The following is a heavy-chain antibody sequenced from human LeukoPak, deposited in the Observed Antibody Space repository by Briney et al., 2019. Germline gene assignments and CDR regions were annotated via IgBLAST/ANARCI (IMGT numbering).Heavy chain of an antibody. CDR2: INPNSGGT. CDR3: ARRGIAAVGFDP. D-gene: IGHD6-13*01. Sequence: ASVKVSCKASGYTFTGYYMHWVRPAPGQGLEWMGWINPNSGGTNYAQEFQGRVTMTRDTSISTAYMELSRLRSDDTAVYYCARRGIAAVGFDPWGQGTLVTVSS. V-gene: IGHV1-2*02. CDR1: GYTFTGYY. J-gene: IGHJ5*02.